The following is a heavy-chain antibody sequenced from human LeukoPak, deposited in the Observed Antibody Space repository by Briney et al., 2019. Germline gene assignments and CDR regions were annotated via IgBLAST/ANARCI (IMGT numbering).Heavy chain of an antibody. CDR2: MNPNSGNT. J-gene: IGHJ4*02. CDR3: ARDLDYYGSGSYDC. D-gene: IGHD3-10*01. V-gene: IGHV1-8*01. Sequence: ASVKVSCKASGYTFTSYDISWVRQATGQGLEWMGWMNPNSGNTGYAQKFQGRVTMTRNTSISTAYMELSSLRSEDTAVYYCARDLDYYGSGSYDCWGQGTLVTVSS. CDR1: GYTFTSYD.